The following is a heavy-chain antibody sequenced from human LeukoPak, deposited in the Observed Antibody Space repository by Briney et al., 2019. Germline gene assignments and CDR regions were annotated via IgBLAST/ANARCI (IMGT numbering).Heavy chain of an antibody. Sequence: GGSLRLSCAASGFTFSDYWMHWVRQAPGKGLVWVSRINGDGTTTIYADSVKGRFTISRDNAENTMCLQMNSLRVEDTAVYYCTRRVSATRWFDPWGQGTLVTVSS. D-gene: IGHD2-15*01. CDR1: GFTFSDYW. V-gene: IGHV3-74*01. CDR3: TRRVSATRWFDP. J-gene: IGHJ5*02. CDR2: INGDGTTT.